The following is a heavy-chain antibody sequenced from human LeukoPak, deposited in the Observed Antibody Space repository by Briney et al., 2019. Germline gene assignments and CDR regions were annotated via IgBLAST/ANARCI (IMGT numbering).Heavy chain of an antibody. CDR3: AKDDNYGSGSPFDY. CDR2: ISYDGSNK. J-gene: IGHJ4*02. D-gene: IGHD3-10*01. CDR1: GFTFSSYG. Sequence: GGSVRLSCADSGFTFSSYGMHWVRQAPGKGLEWVAVISYDGSNKYYADSVKGRFTISRDNSKNTLYLQMNSLRAEDTAVYYCAKDDNYGSGSPFDYWGQGTLVTVSS. V-gene: IGHV3-30*18.